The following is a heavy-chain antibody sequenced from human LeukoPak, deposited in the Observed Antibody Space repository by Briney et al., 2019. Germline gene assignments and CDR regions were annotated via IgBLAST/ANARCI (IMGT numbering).Heavy chain of an antibody. CDR3: ARGTYSGSSSLDY. CDR1: GGSISSYY. D-gene: IGHD1-26*01. Sequence: SETLSLTCTVSGGSISSYYWSWIRQPPGKGLEWIGYIYYSGSTNYNPSLKSRVTISVDTSKNQFSLKLSSVTAADTAVYYCARGTYSGSSSLDYWGQGTLVTVSS. V-gene: IGHV4-59*01. CDR2: IYYSGST. J-gene: IGHJ4*02.